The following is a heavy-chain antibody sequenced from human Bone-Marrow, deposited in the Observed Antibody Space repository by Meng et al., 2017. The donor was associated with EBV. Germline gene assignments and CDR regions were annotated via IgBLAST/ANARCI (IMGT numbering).Heavy chain of an antibody. J-gene: IGHJ5*02. D-gene: IGHD3-10*01. CDR2: INHGGST. V-gene: IGHV4-34*01. CDR3: ARGFSSMVRGVKPNNWFDP. CDR1: GGSFSGGY. Sequence: GAGLLLPLETLSLTCAVYGGSFSGGYWCCIRQRPGKGLEWIGEINHGGSTNYNPSLKSRVTISVDTSKNQFSLKLSSVTAADTAVYYCARGFSSMVRGVKPNNWFDPWGQGTLVTVSS.